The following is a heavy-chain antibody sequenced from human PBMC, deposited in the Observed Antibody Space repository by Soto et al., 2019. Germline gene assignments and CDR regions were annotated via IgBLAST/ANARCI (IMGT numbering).Heavy chain of an antibody. CDR1: EFTFSNYE. D-gene: IGHD3-22*01. CDR2: ISYTGSTI. J-gene: IGHJ4*02. V-gene: IGHV3-48*03. CDR3: ARGLRNYYDRSGLHY. Sequence: GGSLSLSCVGSEFTFSNYEMNWVRQAPGKGLEWVSYISYTGSTIYYADSVRGRFTISRDNSKNSLYLQMSSLRAEDTAVYYCARGLRNYYDRSGLHYWGQGTLVTVSS.